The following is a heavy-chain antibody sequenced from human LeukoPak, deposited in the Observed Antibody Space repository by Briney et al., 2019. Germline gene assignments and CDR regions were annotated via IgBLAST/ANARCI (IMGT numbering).Heavy chain of an antibody. J-gene: IGHJ3*02. CDR3: ARLLPWIQLWLRGAFDI. V-gene: IGHV4-39*07. CDR1: GGSISSSSYY. CDR2: IYYSGST. D-gene: IGHD5-18*01. Sequence: SETLSHTCTVSGGSISSSSYYWGWIRQPPGKGLEWIGSIYYSGSTYYNPSLKSRVTISVDTSKNQFSLKLSSVTAADTAVYYCARLLPWIQLWLRGAFDIWGQGTMVTVSS.